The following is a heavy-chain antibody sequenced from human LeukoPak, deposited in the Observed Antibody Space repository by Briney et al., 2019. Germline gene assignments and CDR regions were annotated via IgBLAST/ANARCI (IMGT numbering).Heavy chain of an antibody. V-gene: IGHV3-23*01. J-gene: IGHJ4*02. D-gene: IGHD3-9*01. Sequence: PGGSLRLSCAASGFTFSSYAMSWVRQAPGKGLEWVSGISGSGGSTYYADSVKGRFTISRDNSKNTLYLQVNSLRAEDTAVYYCAKCAREDWLPIDYWGQGTLVTVSS. CDR2: ISGSGGST. CDR3: AKCAREDWLPIDY. CDR1: GFTFSSYA.